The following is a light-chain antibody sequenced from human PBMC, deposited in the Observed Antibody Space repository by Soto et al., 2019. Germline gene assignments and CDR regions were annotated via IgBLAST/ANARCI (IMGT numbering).Light chain of an antibody. CDR2: GNS. Sequence: QSVLTQPPSVSGAPGQRVTISCTGSSSNIGAGYDVHWYQQLPGTAPKLLIYGNSNRPSGVPDRFSGSKSGTSASLAITGVPAEEEGVFYCQCPVRGLSGYWVFGGGTKLTVL. V-gene: IGLV1-40*01. CDR1: SSNIGAGYD. J-gene: IGLJ3*02. CDR3: QCPVRGLSGYWV.